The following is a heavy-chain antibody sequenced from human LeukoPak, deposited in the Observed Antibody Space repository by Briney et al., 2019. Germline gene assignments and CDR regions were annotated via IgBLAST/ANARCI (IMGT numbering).Heavy chain of an antibody. J-gene: IGHJ4*02. CDR2: ISYDGSNK. CDR1: GFTFSSYG. D-gene: IGHD3-3*01. Sequence: GGSLRLSCAASGFTFSSYGMHWVRQAPGKGLEWVAVISYDGSNKYYADSVKGRFTISRDNAKNSLYLQMNSLRAEDMALYYCAKGGLRFLEWLPQSYFDYWGQGTLVTVSS. V-gene: IGHV3-30*18. CDR3: AKGGLRFLEWLPQSYFDY.